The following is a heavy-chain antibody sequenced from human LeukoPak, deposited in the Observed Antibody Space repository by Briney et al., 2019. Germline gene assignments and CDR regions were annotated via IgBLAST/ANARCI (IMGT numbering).Heavy chain of an antibody. CDR2: IYYSGST. CDR3: ARHGGYSSGWYGVSTYYFDY. V-gene: IGHV4-39*01. CDR1: GGSISSSSYS. D-gene: IGHD6-19*01. Sequence: SQTLSLTCTVSGGSISSSSYSWGWIRQPPGKGLEWIGSIYYSGSTYYNPSLKSRVTISVDTSKNQFSLKLSSVTAADTAVYYCARHGGYSSGWYGVSTYYFDYWGQGTLVTVSS. J-gene: IGHJ4*02.